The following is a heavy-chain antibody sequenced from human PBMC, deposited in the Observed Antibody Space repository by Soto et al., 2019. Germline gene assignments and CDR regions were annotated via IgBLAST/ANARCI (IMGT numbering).Heavy chain of an antibody. CDR3: ERGLGPYDYDSSGYLTNFDD. V-gene: IGHV1-8*01. Sequence: ASVKVSFKASGYTFTSYDINWVRQATGQGLEWMGWMNPNSGNTGYAQKFQGRVTMTRNTSISTAYMDLSSLRSEDTAVYYCERGLGPYDYDSSGYLTNFDDWWQENLVTVSS. CDR1: GYTFTSYD. J-gene: IGHJ4*02. D-gene: IGHD3-22*01. CDR2: MNPNSGNT.